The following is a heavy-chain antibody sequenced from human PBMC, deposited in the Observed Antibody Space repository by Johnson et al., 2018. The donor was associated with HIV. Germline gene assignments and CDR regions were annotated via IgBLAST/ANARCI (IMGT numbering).Heavy chain of an antibody. CDR3: AKDLHGYQLRDDAFDI. D-gene: IGHD2-2*01. V-gene: IGHV3-23*04. J-gene: IGHJ3*02. Sequence: VQLVESGGGLVQPGGSLRLSCAASGFTFSSYAMSWVRQAPGKGLEWVSAISGSGGSTYYADSVKGRFTITRDNSKNTLYRQMNSLRAEDTAVYYCAKDLHGYQLRDDAFDIWGQGTMVTVSS. CDR2: ISGSGGST. CDR1: GFTFSSYA.